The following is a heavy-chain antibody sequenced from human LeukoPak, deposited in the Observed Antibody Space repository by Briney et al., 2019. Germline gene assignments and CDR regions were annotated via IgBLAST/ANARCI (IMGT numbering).Heavy chain of an antibody. V-gene: IGHV3-23*01. D-gene: IGHD2-15*01. CDR1: GITFSSYG. CDR2: ISSTGGTT. CDR3: AKNGDRGAYCTGGTCYPYFYYYMDV. Sequence: GGYLRLSCAASGITFSSYGMSWVRQAPGKGLEWVSSISSTGGTTYYADSVKGRFTISRDNSKNTLYLQMNSLRAEDTAIYYCAKNGDRGAYCTGGTCYPYFYYYMDVWGKGTTVTI. J-gene: IGHJ6*03.